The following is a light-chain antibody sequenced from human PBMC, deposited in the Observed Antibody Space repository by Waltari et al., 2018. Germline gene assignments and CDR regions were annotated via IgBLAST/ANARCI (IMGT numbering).Light chain of an antibody. V-gene: IGKV3-15*01. CDR2: GPS. Sequence: EVLMTQSLATLSVSPGERVTLSCRASQNIHDNLAWYQQKPGQAPRLLIYGPSTRATDIPARFRGSASGTEFTLTINSLQSEDLGIYYCQQYNRWPPLTFGGGTKVEIK. CDR3: QQYNRWPPLT. J-gene: IGKJ4*01. CDR1: QNIHDN.